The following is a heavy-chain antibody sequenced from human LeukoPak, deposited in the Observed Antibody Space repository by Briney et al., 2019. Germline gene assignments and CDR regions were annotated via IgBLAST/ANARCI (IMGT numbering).Heavy chain of an antibody. CDR1: GGSFSGYY. Sequence: SETLSLTCAVCGGSFSGYYWSWIRQPPGKGVEGMGEINQSGSTNYNPSLKSRVTISVDTSKNQFSLKLSSVTAADTAVYYCARVGNDPYYFDYWGQGTLVTVSS. CDR2: INQSGST. V-gene: IGHV4-34*01. J-gene: IGHJ4*02. CDR3: ARVGNDPYYFDY. D-gene: IGHD1-1*01.